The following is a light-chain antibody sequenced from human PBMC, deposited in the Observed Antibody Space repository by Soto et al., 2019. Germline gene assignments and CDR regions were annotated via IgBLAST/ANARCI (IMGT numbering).Light chain of an antibody. J-gene: IGLJ1*01. Sequence: QSVLTQPPSVSGAPGQRVTISWSGTRSSIGAGYEVHWYHQLPGTAPKLVVSGNGNRPSGVPDRLSASKSGTSASLAITGLQAEDEGHYYCLSYDKRLTAYVFGTGTTVTVL. CDR1: RSSIGAGYE. CDR2: GNG. CDR3: LSYDKRLTAYV. V-gene: IGLV1-40*01.